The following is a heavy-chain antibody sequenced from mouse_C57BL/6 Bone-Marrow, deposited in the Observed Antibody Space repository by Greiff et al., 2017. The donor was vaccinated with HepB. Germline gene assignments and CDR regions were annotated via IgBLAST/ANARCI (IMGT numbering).Heavy chain of an antibody. CDR3: AHYYGSSLYYAMDY. V-gene: IGHV1-82*01. J-gene: IGHJ4*01. CDR2: IYPGDGDT. CDR1: GYAFSSSW. D-gene: IGHD1-1*01. Sequence: QVQLQQSGPELVKPGASVKISCKASGYAFSSSWMNWVKQRPGKGLEWIGRIYPGDGDTNYNGKFKGKATLTADKSSSTAYMQLSSLTSEDSAVYFCAHYYGSSLYYAMDYWGQGTSVTVSS.